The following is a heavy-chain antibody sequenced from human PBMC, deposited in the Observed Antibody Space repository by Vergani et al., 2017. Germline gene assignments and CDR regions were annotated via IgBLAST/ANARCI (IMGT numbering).Heavy chain of an antibody. J-gene: IGHJ3*02. CDR2: IRNKANDYTT. CDR3: VRDQVTMLRGSDALDI. V-gene: IGHV3-72*01. CDR1: GFIFSDHY. Sequence: EVQVVESGGGLVQPGGSLRLSCAASGFIFSDHYMDWVRQAPGKRLEWVGRIRNKANDYTTQYAASVKGRFTISRDDSKSIAYLQMNNLQTEDTAMYYCVRDQVTMLRGSDALDIWGQGTMVTVSS. D-gene: IGHD3-10*01.